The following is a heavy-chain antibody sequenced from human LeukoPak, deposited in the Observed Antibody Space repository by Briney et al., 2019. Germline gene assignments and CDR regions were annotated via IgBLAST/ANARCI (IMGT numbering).Heavy chain of an antibody. V-gene: IGHV4-59*04. CDR3: ARDQTYYYDSSGYYYGFDP. D-gene: IGHD3-22*01. CDR1: GGSISGYY. Sequence: SETLSLTCTVSGGSISGYYWSWIRQPPGKGLEWIGYIYYSGSTYYNPSLKSRVTISVDTSKNQFSLKLSSVTAADTAVYYCARDQTYYYDSSGYYYGFDPWGQGTLVTVSS. J-gene: IGHJ5*02. CDR2: IYYSGST.